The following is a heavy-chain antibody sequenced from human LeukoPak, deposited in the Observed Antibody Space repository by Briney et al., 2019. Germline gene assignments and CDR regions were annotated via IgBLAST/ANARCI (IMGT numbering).Heavy chain of an antibody. CDR2: IIGDGSGT. J-gene: IGHJ6*02. D-gene: IGHD2-2*01. CDR1: GFPFSSYW. CDR3: ARGRSTNFLDV. Sequence: GGSLRLSCAASGFPFSSYWMHWVRQGPGRGLVWVSRIIGDGSGTNYADSVKGRFTISRDNAKDTLYLQMNSLRAEDTAVYYCARGRSTNFLDVWGQGTTVTVSS. V-gene: IGHV3-74*01.